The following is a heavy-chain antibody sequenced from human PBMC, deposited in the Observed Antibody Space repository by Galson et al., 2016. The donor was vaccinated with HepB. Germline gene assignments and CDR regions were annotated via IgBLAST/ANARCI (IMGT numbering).Heavy chain of an antibody. CDR3: ASSVDIVATIFYYGMDV. V-gene: IGHV1-69*13. D-gene: IGHD5-12*01. J-gene: IGHJ6*02. Sequence: SVKVSCKASGGTFSSYAISWVRQAPGQGLEWIGGIIPMFGTANYAQKFQGRVTITADESTSTAYMELTSLRSEDTAVYYCASSVDIVATIFYYGMDVWGQGTTVTVSS. CDR2: IIPMFGTA. CDR1: GGTFSSYA.